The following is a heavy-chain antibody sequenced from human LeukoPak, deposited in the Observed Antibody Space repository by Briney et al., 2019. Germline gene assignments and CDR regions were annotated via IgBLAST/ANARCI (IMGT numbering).Heavy chain of an antibody. CDR1: GFTFSSYW. CDR3: ASSPILTYYYDSSGYYYGPGAFDI. CDR2: IKQEGSEK. V-gene: IGHV3-7*01. D-gene: IGHD3-22*01. J-gene: IGHJ3*02. Sequence: GGSLRLSCAASGFTFSSYWMSWVRQAPGKGLEWVANIKQEGSEKYYVDSVKGRFTISRDNAKNSLYMKMNSLRAEDTAVYYCASSPILTYYYDSSGYYYGPGAFDIWGQGTMVTVSS.